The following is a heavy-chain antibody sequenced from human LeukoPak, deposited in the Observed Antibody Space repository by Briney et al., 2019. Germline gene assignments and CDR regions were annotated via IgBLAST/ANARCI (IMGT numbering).Heavy chain of an antibody. V-gene: IGHV1-18*01. CDR1: GYTFTSYG. CDR2: ISAYNGNT. CDR3: ARTADTAMVIAFDY. D-gene: IGHD5-18*01. J-gene: IGHJ4*02. Sequence: ASVKVSCKASGYTFTSYGISWVRQAPGQGLEWMGWISAYNGNTNYAQKLQGRVTMTTDTSTSTAYMELRSLRSEDTAVYYCARTADTAMVIAFDYWGQGTLVTVSS.